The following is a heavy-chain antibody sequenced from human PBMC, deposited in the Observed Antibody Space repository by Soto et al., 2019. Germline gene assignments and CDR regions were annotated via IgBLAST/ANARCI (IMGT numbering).Heavy chain of an antibody. CDR2: ISGSGGST. CDR3: AKDLRGLGDLLLDY. V-gene: IGHV3-23*01. CDR1: GFTVSSYA. J-gene: IGHJ4*02. Sequence: EVQLLESGGGLVQPGGSLRLSCAASGFTVSSYAMSWVRQAPGKGLEWVSAISGSGGSTYYADSVKGRFTISKDNSKNTLYLQMNSLRAEDTAVYYCAKDLRGLGDLLLDYWGEGTLVTVSS. D-gene: IGHD1-26*01.